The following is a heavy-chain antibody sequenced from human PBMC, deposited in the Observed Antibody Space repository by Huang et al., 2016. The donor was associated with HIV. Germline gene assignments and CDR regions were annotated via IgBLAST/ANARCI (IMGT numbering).Heavy chain of an antibody. CDR1: GGSVRNDNYY. D-gene: IGHD1-26*01. CDR2: VDSSGST. J-gene: IGHJ3*01. Sequence: QVQLQESGPGLVKPSETLSLTCTVSGGSVRNDNYYWSWFRQPPGKTVEWIGHVDSSGSTNDHPALKSRVTTSIDTSKNQFSLRLTSVTTADTAMYYCAKTTGSYLNDAFDVWGQGTMVIVSP. V-gene: IGHV4-61*01. CDR3: AKTTGSYLNDAFDV.